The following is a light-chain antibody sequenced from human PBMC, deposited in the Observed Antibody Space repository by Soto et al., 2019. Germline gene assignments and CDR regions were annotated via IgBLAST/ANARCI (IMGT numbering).Light chain of an antibody. CDR1: QSISNY. J-gene: IGKJ4*01. CDR2: AAS. Sequence: DMEMTQSPSSLSASVGDRVTITCRASQSISNYLNWYQHKPGKVPKLLIYAASSLQSGVPTRFSGSGSGTEFTLTINSLQPEDFATYYCHQSYGTPLTFGGGTKIEIK. V-gene: IGKV1-39*01. CDR3: HQSYGTPLT.